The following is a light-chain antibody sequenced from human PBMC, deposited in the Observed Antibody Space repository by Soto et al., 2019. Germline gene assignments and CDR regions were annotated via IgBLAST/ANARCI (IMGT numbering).Light chain of an antibody. CDR2: GAS. J-gene: IGKJ5*01. V-gene: IGKV3-20*01. CDR3: RQYGSSVT. Sequence: IVLPQSPGTLSLSPGERATLSCRASQSVSSSYLAWYQQKPGQAPRLLIYGASSRATGIPDRFSGSGSGTDFTLTISRLEPEDFAVYYCRQYGSSVTFGQGTRLEIK. CDR1: QSVSSSY.